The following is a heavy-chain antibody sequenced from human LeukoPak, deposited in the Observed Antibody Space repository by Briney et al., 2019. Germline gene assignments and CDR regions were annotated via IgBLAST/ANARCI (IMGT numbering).Heavy chain of an antibody. Sequence: RGGSLRLSCAASGFSITNYAFSWVRQAPGQGLEWVSGISNSGYSTYYADSVKGRFTISRDNSKNTLYLQMNSLRAEDTAVYYCAKPTFNSDFDSWGQGTLVTVS. CDR2: ISNSGYST. D-gene: IGHD2/OR15-2a*01. CDR3: AKPTFNSDFDS. CDR1: GFSITNYA. J-gene: IGHJ4*02. V-gene: IGHV3-23*01.